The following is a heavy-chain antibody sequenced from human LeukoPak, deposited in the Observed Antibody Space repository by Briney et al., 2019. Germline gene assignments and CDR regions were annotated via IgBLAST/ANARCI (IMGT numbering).Heavy chain of an antibody. CDR3: ARTSGWPKPYWYFDL. CDR1: GYTFTSHG. V-gene: IGHV1-18*01. D-gene: IGHD6-19*01. Sequence: ASVKVSCKPSGYTFTSHGLSWVRQAPGQGLEWMGWISTYNGYTNYAQKLQGRFTMTTGISTSTAYMELGSLRSDDTAVYYCARTSGWPKPYWYFDLWGRGTLVIVSS. J-gene: IGHJ2*01. CDR2: ISTYNGYT.